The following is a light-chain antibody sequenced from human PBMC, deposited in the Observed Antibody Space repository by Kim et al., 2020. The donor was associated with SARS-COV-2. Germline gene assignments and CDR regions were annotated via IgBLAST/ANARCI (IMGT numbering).Light chain of an antibody. CDR2: SGN. CDR1: SSNIGRNT. V-gene: IGLV1-44*01. Sequence: GQRVTISCSGSSSNIGRNTVNWYQQFPGAAPKLLIYSGNERPSGVPDRFSGSKSGTSASLAITGLQSEDEADYYCAGWDDSLNGYVFGPGTKVTVL. CDR3: AGWDDSLNGYV. J-gene: IGLJ1*01.